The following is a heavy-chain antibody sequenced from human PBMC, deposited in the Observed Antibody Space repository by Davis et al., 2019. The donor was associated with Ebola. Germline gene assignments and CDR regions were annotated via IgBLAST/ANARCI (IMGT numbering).Heavy chain of an antibody. CDR3: AREKIVGATPVAVGFDY. J-gene: IGHJ4*02. D-gene: IGHD1-26*01. CDR1: GGTFSSYA. Sequence: SVKVSCKASGGTFSSYAISWVRQAPGQGLEWMGGIIPIFGTANYAQKFQGRVTITADKSTSTAYMELSSLRSEDTAVYYCAREKIVGATPVAVGFDYWGQGTLVTVSS. CDR2: IIPIFGTA. V-gene: IGHV1-69*06.